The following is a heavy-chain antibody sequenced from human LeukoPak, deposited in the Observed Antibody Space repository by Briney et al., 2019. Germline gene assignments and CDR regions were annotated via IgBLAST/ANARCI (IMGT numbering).Heavy chain of an antibody. CDR3: ARDRVAAAGSLRYYFDY. Sequence: ASVKVSCKASGYTFTGYYMHWVRQAPGQGLEWMGWINPNSGGTNYVQKFQGRVTMTRDTSISTAYMELSRLRSDDTAVYYCARDRVAAAGSLRYYFDYWGQGTLVTVSS. CDR2: INPNSGGT. V-gene: IGHV1-2*02. J-gene: IGHJ4*02. CDR1: GYTFTGYY. D-gene: IGHD6-13*01.